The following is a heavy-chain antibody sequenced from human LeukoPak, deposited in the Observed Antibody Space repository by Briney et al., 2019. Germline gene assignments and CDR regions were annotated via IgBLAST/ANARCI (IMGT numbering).Heavy chain of an antibody. Sequence: PGGSLRLSCAASGFTFSSYAMSWGRQAPGKGLEWVSAISGSGGSTYDADYEKRRFTISRNNSKTTLYLQMNRLRAEDTAVYYCAKDAGGYFDYWGQGTLVTVPS. CDR3: AKDAGGYFDY. J-gene: IGHJ4*02. V-gene: IGHV3-23*01. D-gene: IGHD3-10*01. CDR1: GFTFSSYA. CDR2: ISGSGGST.